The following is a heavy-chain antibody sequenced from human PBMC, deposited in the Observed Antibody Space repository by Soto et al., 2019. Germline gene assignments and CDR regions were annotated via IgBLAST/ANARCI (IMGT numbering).Heavy chain of an antibody. CDR2: ISSSSSTI. J-gene: IGHJ6*02. D-gene: IGHD2-8*01. CDR1: GFTFSSYS. V-gene: IGHV3-48*02. Sequence: PGGSLRLSCAASGFTFSSYSMNWVRQAPGNGLEWVSYISSSSSTIYYADSVKGRFTISRDNAKNSLYLQMNSLRDEDTAVYYCARAPPADCTNGVCYHNYYYYGMDVWGQGTTVTVSS. CDR3: ARAPPADCTNGVCYHNYYYYGMDV.